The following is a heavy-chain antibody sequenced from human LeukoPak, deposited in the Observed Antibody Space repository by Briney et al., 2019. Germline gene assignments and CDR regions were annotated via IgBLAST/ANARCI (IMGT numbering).Heavy chain of an antibody. D-gene: IGHD3-22*01. Sequence: GGSLRLSCAASGFTFSSYGMHWVRQAPGKGLEWVAFIRYDGSNKYYADSVKGRFTISRDNSKNTLYLQMNNLRPEDTAVYNCAKDQSPGHYYDSSGYFDYWGQGTPVTVSS. CDR1: GFTFSSYG. J-gene: IGHJ4*02. CDR2: IRYDGSNK. V-gene: IGHV3-30*02. CDR3: AKDQSPGHYYDSSGYFDY.